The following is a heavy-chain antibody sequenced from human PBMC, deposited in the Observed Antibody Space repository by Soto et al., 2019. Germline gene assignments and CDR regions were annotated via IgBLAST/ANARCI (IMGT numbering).Heavy chain of an antibody. Sequence: ASVKVSCKASGYTFTSYGISWVRQAPGQGLEWMGWISAYNGNTNYAQKLQGRVTMTTDTFTSTAYMELRSLRSDDTAVYYCAREDYGGNSGLFDYWGQGTLVTVSS. CDR1: GYTFTSYG. CDR2: ISAYNGNT. CDR3: AREDYGGNSGLFDY. V-gene: IGHV1-18*01. D-gene: IGHD2-21*02. J-gene: IGHJ4*02.